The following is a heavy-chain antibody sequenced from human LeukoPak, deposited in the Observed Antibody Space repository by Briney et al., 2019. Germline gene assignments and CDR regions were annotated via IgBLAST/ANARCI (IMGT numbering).Heavy chain of an antibody. Sequence: GGSLRLSCAASGFTFSSYWMHWVRQAPGKGLVWVSHINSGGSSTTYADSVKGRFTISRDNARDTLYLQMNSLRAEDTAVYYCAKLYYYDSSGYKYPFDYWGQGTLVTVSS. CDR1: GFTFSSYW. CDR3: AKLYYYDSSGYKYPFDY. D-gene: IGHD3-22*01. V-gene: IGHV3-74*01. J-gene: IGHJ4*02. CDR2: INSGGSST.